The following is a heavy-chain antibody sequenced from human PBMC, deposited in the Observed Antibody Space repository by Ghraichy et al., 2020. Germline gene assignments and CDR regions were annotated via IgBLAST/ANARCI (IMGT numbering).Heavy chain of an antibody. D-gene: IGHD2-21*01. V-gene: IGHV3-49*04. CDR2: IRSKVYGATA. CDR1: GFTFGDYA. J-gene: IGHJ4*02. CDR3: TRIIAVGVPYYFDY. Sequence: GESLNISCVASGFTFGDYAMNWVRQAPGKGLEWVAFIRSKVYGATAEYAASVKGRFTISRDDSKGIAFLQMNSLKTEDTALYFCTRIIAVGVPYYFDYWGQGALVTVSS.